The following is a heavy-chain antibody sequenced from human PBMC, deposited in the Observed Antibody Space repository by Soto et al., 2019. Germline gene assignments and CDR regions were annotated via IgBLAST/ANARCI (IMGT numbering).Heavy chain of an antibody. V-gene: IGHV1-3*05. D-gene: IGHD4-17*01. CDR2: INAGNGNR. CDR1: GYTCTSYA. J-gene: IGHJ4*02. Sequence: QVQLVQSRAEEKKPGASVKVSCEASGYTCTSYAMNRVRQAPGQRLEWMGWINAGNGNRKYSQKFQGRVTITRDTSASTAYMELSSLISEDTAVYYCASESYGGEFDYWGQGTLVTVSS. CDR3: ASESYGGEFDY.